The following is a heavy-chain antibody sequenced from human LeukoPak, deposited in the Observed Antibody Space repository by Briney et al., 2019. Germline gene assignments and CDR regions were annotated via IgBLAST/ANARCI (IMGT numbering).Heavy chain of an antibody. V-gene: IGHV1-58*02. J-gene: IGHJ4*02. D-gene: IGHD6-19*01. CDR2: IVVGSGNT. Sequence: GTSVKVSCKXSGFTFTSSAMQWVPQARRQRLEWIGRIVVGSGNTNYAQKFQERVTITRDMSTSTGYMELSSLRSEDTAVYYCAAGSGWYSPDYWGQGTLVTVSS. CDR1: GFTFTSSA. CDR3: AAGSGWYSPDY.